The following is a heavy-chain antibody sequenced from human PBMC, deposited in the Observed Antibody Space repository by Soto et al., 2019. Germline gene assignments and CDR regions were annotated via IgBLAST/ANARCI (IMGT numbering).Heavy chain of an antibody. CDR3: AKDRGYCSSTSYGMDV. CDR2: ISYDGSNK. D-gene: IGHD2-2*01. Sequence: ESVGGVVQPGRSLRLSCAASGFTFSSYGMHWVRQAPGKGLEWVAVISYDGSNKYYADSVKGRFTISRDNSKNTLYLQMNSLRAEDTAVYYCAKDRGYCSSTSYGMDVWGQGTTVTVSS. CDR1: GFTFSSYG. V-gene: IGHV3-30*18. J-gene: IGHJ6*02.